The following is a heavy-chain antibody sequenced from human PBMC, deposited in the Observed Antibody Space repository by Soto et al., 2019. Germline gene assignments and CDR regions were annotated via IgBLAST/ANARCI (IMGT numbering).Heavy chain of an antibody. D-gene: IGHD5-18*01. CDR3: ARCGYSYGYADY. J-gene: IGHJ4*02. V-gene: IGHV3-74*01. Sequence: LRLSCAASGFTFSSYWMHWVRQAPGKGLVWVSRINSDGSSTSYADSVKGRFTISRDNAKNTLYLQMNSLRAEDTAVYYCARCGYSYGYADYWGQGTLVTVSS. CDR2: INSDGSST. CDR1: GFTFSSYW.